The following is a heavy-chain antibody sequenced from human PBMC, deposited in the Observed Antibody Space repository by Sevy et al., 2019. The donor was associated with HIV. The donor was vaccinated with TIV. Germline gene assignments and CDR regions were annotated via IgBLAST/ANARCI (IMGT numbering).Heavy chain of an antibody. CDR1: GFTFSSYA. Sequence: GGSLRLSCAASGFTFSSYAMAWVRQAPGKGLEWVSSISGAGGTAKYADSVKGRFTTSRDNSKSTLYLQMNDMRADDTAVYYCAKGWLQWPSDYWGQGTLVTVSS. CDR3: AKGWLQWPSDY. CDR2: ISGAGGTA. J-gene: IGHJ4*02. V-gene: IGHV3-23*01. D-gene: IGHD5-12*01.